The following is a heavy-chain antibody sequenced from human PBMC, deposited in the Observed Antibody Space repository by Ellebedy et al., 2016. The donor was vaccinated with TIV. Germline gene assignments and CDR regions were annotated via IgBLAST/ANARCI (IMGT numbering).Heavy chain of an antibody. V-gene: IGHV2-5*01. CDR2: IYWNDEK. J-gene: IGHJ4*02. Sequence: SGPTLVKPTQTLTLTCTFSGFSLSTIGVGVGWIRQPPGKALEWLSLIYWNDEKRYSPSLKSRLTITKDTSTNQVVLTMTNMDPVDTGTYYCAYRVRRSEWLPLDYWGQGTLVTVSS. CDR1: GFSLSTIGVG. CDR3: AYRVRRSEWLPLDY. D-gene: IGHD6-19*01.